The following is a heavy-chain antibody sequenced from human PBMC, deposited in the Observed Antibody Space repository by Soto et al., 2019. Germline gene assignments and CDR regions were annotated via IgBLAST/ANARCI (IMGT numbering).Heavy chain of an antibody. J-gene: IGHJ6*02. CDR1: GYSFTTYW. Sequence: GESLKISCKGSGYSFTTYWIGWVRQMPGKGLEWMGIIYPADSDTRYSPSFQGQVTISADKSISTAYLQCSSLKAADTAMYYCARRRSSGYKGHCYGMDVWGQGTTVTVSS. V-gene: IGHV5-51*01. CDR2: IYPADSDT. D-gene: IGHD3-22*01. CDR3: ARRRSSGYKGHCYGMDV.